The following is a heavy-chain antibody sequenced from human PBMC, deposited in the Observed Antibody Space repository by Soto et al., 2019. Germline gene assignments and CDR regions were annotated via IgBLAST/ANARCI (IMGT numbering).Heavy chain of an antibody. CDR1: GGFVSSGSYY. CDR2: MSHSGGT. Sequence: QVQLQQWGAGLLKPSETLSLTCAVYGGFVSSGSYYCSWIRQPPGKGLEWIGEMSHSGGTHFIPSLKSRPTISVDTSKNQFSLRMSSVTAADTALYYCARVERGTATTGVDAFEIWGPGTMVTVSS. J-gene: IGHJ3*02. V-gene: IGHV4-34*01. D-gene: IGHD1-1*01. CDR3: ARVERGTATTGVDAFEI.